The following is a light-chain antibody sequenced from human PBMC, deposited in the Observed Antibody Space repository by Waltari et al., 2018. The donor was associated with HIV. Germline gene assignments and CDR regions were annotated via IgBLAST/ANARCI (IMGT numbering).Light chain of an antibody. V-gene: IGLV2-11*01. Sequence: QSALTQPRSVSGSPGQSVTIPCTGTSSDVGGYNYVPWYQQHPGKAPKLMIYDVSKRPSGVPDRFSGSKSGNTASLTISGLQSEDEADYYCCSFAGRYTYVFGTGTKVTVL. CDR1: SSDVGGYNY. CDR2: DVS. J-gene: IGLJ1*01. CDR3: CSFAGRYTYV.